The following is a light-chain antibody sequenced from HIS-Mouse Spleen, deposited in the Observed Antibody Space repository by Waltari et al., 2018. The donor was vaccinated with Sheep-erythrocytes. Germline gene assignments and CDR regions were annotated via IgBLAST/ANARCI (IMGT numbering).Light chain of an antibody. CDR1: KLGDKY. CDR2: QDR. Sequence: SYELTQPPSVSVSPGQTASITCSGDKLGDKYACWYQQKPGHSPVLVIYQDRKRPAGIPARFSGSNSGNTATLTISGTQAMDEADYYCQAWDSSTVVFGGGTKLTVL. V-gene: IGLV3-1*01. J-gene: IGLJ2*01. CDR3: QAWDSSTVV.